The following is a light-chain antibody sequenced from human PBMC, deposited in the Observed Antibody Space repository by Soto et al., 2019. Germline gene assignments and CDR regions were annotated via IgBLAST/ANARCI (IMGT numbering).Light chain of an antibody. Sequence: EIVWAQSPATLSLSPGERATPSCRASQSVSSYLAWYQQKPGQAPRLLIYDASNRATGIPARFSGSGSGTDFTLTISSLQSEDFAVYYCQQYNNWPPLTFGGGTKVDIK. CDR2: DAS. V-gene: IGKV3-11*01. J-gene: IGKJ4*01. CDR3: QQYNNWPPLT. CDR1: QSVSSY.